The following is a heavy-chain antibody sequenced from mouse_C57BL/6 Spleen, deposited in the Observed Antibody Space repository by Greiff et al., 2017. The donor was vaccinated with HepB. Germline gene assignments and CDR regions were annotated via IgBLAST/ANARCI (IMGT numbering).Heavy chain of an antibody. V-gene: IGHV1-69*01. Sequence: VQLQQPGAELVMPGASVKLSCKASGYTFTSYWMHWVKQRPGQGLEWIGEIDPSDSYTNYNQKFKGKSTLTVDKSSSTAYMQLSSLTSEDSAVYYCARDYGSTKTVFDVWGTGTTVTVSS. J-gene: IGHJ1*03. CDR3: ARDYGSTKTVFDV. CDR1: GYTFTSYW. CDR2: IDPSDSYT. D-gene: IGHD1-1*01.